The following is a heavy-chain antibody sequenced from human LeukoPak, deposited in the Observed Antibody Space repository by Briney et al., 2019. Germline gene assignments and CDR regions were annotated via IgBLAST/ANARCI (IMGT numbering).Heavy chain of an antibody. V-gene: IGHV4-39*01. D-gene: IGHD1-26*01. J-gene: IGHJ6*03. CDR1: GGSISGSSHY. CDR3: AMRHGSYSRTLYYYMDV. CDR2: IYYSGST. Sequence: PSETLSLTCTVSGGSISGSSHYWGWLRQPPGTGLEWIATIYYSGSTYYNPYLKSRVTISIDTSKNQFSLKLKSVTAADTGVYYCAMRHGSYSRTLYYYMDVWGKGTTVTVSS.